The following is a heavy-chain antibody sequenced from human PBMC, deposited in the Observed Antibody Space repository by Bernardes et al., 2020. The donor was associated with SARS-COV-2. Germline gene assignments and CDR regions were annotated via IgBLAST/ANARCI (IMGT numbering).Heavy chain of an antibody. D-gene: IGHD3-9*01. J-gene: IGHJ4*02. CDR3: ARESTRYFVRNTLYYFDY. CDR1: GFTFSSYS. V-gene: IGHV3-21*01. Sequence: GGSLRLSCAASGFTFSSYSMNWVRQAPGKGLEWVSSISSSSSYIYYADSVKGRFTISRDNAKNSLYLQMNSLRAEDTAVYYCARESTRYFVRNTLYYFDYWGQGTLVTVSS. CDR2: ISSSSSYI.